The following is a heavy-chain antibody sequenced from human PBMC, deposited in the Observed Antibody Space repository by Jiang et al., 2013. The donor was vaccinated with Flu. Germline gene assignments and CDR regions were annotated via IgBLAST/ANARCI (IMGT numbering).Heavy chain of an antibody. CDR3: ARGLTWGKYGSNLYYFDS. D-gene: IGHD7-27*01. J-gene: IGHJ4*02. V-gene: IGHV3-53*01. CDR1: VHVSRDY. CDR2: IYSDGTT. Sequence: QLVESGGGLIRAWGVPETLLCGLWVHVSRDYMSWVRQAPGKGLEWVSVIYSDGTTYYGDSVEGRFIISRDNSKNTLYLQMDSLRADDTAVYYCARGLTWGKYGSNLYYFDSWGQGTLVSVSS.